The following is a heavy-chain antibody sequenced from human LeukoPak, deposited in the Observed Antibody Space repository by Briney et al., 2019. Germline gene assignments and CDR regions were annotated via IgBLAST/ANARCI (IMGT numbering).Heavy chain of an antibody. J-gene: IGHJ4*02. CDR1: GYTLTELS. CDR2: FDPEDGET. D-gene: IGHD6-25*01. V-gene: IGHV1-24*01. Sequence: ASVKVSCTVSGYTLTELSMHWVRQAPGKGLEWMGGFDPEDGETIYAQKFQGRVTMTEDTPTDTAYMELSSLRSEDTAVYYCATGGSGWRIDLDYWGQGTLVTVSS. CDR3: ATGGSGWRIDLDY.